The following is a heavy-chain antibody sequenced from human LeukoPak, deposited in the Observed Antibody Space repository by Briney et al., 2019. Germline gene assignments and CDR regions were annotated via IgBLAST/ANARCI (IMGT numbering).Heavy chain of an antibody. CDR2: IYTSGST. V-gene: IGHV4-61*02. CDR1: GGSISSGSYY. D-gene: IGHD3-10*01. Sequence: PSETLSLTCTVSGGSISSGSYYWSWIRQPAGKGLEWIGRIYTSGSTNYNPSLKSRVTISVDTSKNQFSLKLSSVTAADTAVYYCARTDITMVRGVITGYFDYWGQGTLVTVSS. J-gene: IGHJ4*02. CDR3: ARTDITMVRGVITGYFDY.